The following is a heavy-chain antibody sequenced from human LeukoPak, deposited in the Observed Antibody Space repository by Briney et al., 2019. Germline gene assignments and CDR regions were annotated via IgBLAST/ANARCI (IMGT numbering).Heavy chain of an antibody. CDR1: GFTFSSYG. CDR3: ARPDCSGGSCYWVWLDY. Sequence: PGGSLSLSCAASGFTFSSYGMHWVRQAPGKGLEWVAVISYDGSNKYYADSVKGRFTISRDNSKNTLYLQMNSLRAEDTAVYYCARPDCSGGSCYWVWLDYWGQGTLVTVSS. CDR2: ISYDGSNK. D-gene: IGHD2-15*01. V-gene: IGHV3-30*03. J-gene: IGHJ4*02.